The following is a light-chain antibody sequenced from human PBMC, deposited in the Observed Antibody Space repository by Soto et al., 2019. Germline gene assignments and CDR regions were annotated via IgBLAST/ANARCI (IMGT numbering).Light chain of an antibody. CDR1: QSVNTY. CDR2: DAS. V-gene: IGKV3-11*01. Sequence: EIVLTQSPATLSLSPGERATLSCRASQSVNTYLAWYQQKPGQAPRLLIYDASNRATGIPARFSGSGSGTDFTLTISSLEPEDFAVYYCQQRLFWPLFTFGQGTRLEIK. J-gene: IGKJ2*01. CDR3: QQRLFWPLFT.